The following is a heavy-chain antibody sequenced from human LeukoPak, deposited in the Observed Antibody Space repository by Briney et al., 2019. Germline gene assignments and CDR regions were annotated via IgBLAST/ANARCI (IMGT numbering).Heavy chain of an antibody. D-gene: IGHD3-22*01. CDR3: ARGPYKYDGSGAFDI. V-gene: IGHV4-59*10. Sequence: PSETLSLTCAVYGGSFSGYFWSWIRQPAGKGLEWIGRIYASGNTNYNPSLKSRVTISVVTSKNQFSLKLTSVTAADTAVYYCARGPYKYDGSGAFDIWGQGTMVTVSS. CDR2: IYASGNT. CDR1: GGSFSGYF. J-gene: IGHJ3*02.